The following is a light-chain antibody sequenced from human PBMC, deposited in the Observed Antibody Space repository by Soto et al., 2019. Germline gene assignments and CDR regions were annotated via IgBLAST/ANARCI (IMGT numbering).Light chain of an antibody. CDR1: SSDVGAYHY. J-gene: IGLJ2*01. CDR3: SLYTSSSTVV. V-gene: IGLV2-14*01. Sequence: QSALTQPASVSGSPGQSITISCTGTSSDVGAYHYVSWYQQHPGKVPKLMIYDVSNRPSGVSNRFSGSKSGITASLTISGLQAEDEADYYCSLYTSSSTVVFGGGTKVTVL. CDR2: DVS.